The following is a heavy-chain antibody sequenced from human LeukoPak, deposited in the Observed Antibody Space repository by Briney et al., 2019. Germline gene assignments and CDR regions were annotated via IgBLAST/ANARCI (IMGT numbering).Heavy chain of an antibody. D-gene: IGHD2-15*01. CDR3: AKGRGCSGGSCYLFQH. Sequence: PGGSLRLSCAASGFTFSSYGMHWVRKAPGKGLEWVAFIRYDGSNKYYADSVKGRFTISRDNSKNTLYLQMNSLRAEDTAVYYCAKGRGCSGGSCYLFQHWGQGTLVTVSS. V-gene: IGHV3-30*02. CDR1: GFTFSSYG. J-gene: IGHJ1*01. CDR2: IRYDGSNK.